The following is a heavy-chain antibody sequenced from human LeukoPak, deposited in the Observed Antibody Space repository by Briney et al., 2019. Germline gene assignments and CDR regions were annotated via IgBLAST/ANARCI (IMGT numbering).Heavy chain of an antibody. CDR2: IKKEGSEK. D-gene: IGHD2-15*01. V-gene: IGHV3-7*01. J-gene: IGHJ4*02. CDR3: ASGGGRINEF. Sequence: GGSLRLSCAASGFTFSNYWMSWVRQAPGKGLEWVANIKKEGSEKYYMDSVKGRFTISRDNAKNSLYLQMNSLRAEDTAVYYCASGGGRINEFWGQGTLVTVSS. CDR1: GFTFSNYW.